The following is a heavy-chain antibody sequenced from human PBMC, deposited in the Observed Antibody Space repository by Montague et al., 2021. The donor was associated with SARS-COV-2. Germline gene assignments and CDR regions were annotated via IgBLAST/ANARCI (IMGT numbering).Heavy chain of an antibody. V-gene: IGHV4-59*01. CDR2: VYYSGST. D-gene: IGHD3-10*01. CDR3: ARDIGGDGVMDV. J-gene: IGHJ6*02. Sequence: SETLSLTCTVSGGSINSNYWCWIWQPPGKGLDWNGIVYYSGSTNSNYNPKSRVTISVDMSKNKFSLTLSSVAAAATAAYFCARDIGGDGVMDVWGQGTTVSVSS. CDR1: GGSINSNY.